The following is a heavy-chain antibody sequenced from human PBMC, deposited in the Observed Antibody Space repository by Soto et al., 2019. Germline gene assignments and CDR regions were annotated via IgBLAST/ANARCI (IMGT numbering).Heavy chain of an antibody. D-gene: IGHD3-9*01. Sequence: SETLSLTCSVSGGSISSYYWSWIRQPPGKGLEWIGYIYYSGSTNYNPSLKSRVTISVDASKSQFYLKLRSVTAADTAVYYCARGMAEEQIFYYFDYWGQGALVTVSS. CDR3: ARGMAEEQIFYYFDY. CDR1: GGSISSYY. V-gene: IGHV4-59*01. J-gene: IGHJ4*02. CDR2: IYYSGST.